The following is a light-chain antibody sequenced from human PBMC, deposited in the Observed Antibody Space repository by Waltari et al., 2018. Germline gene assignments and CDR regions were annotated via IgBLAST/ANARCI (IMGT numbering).Light chain of an antibody. Sequence: CRASQSISKWFAWYQQKPGKAPKLLIYEASTLQSGVPSRFSGTGSGTDFTLTISSLQPDDFATYYCQQYNSYSLLTFGGGTKVEIK. CDR2: EAS. V-gene: IGKV1-5*03. J-gene: IGKJ4*01. CDR3: QQYNSYSLLT. CDR1: QSISKW.